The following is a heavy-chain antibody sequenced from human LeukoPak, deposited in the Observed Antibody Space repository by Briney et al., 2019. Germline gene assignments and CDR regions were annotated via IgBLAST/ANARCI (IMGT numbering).Heavy chain of an antibody. CDR2: IKQDGSEK. CDR1: GFTFSSYG. Sequence: GGTLRLSCAASGFTFSSYGMSWVRQAPGKGLEGVANIKQDGSEKYYVDSVKGRFTISRDNAKNSLYLQMNSLRAEDTAVYYCAREDYDSSGYDYWGQGTLVTASS. V-gene: IGHV3-7*01. J-gene: IGHJ4*02. D-gene: IGHD3-22*01. CDR3: AREDYDSSGYDY.